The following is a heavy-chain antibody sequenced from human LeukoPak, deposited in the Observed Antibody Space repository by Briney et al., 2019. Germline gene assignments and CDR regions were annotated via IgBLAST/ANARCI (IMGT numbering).Heavy chain of an antibody. CDR3: ARRGDIAAATSLDY. V-gene: IGHV5-51*01. D-gene: IGHD6-13*01. J-gene: IGHJ4*02. Sequence: ASVKVSCKASGYTFTSYWIAWVRQMPGKGLEWMGIIYPGDSDTRYSPSFQGQVTISADKSITTAYLQWSSLKASDTAMYYCARRGDIAAATSLDYWGQGTLVTVSS. CDR2: IYPGDSDT. CDR1: GYTFTSYW.